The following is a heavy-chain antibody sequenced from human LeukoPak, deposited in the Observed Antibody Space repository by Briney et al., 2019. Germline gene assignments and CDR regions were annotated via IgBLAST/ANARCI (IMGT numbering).Heavy chain of an antibody. J-gene: IGHJ4*02. Sequence: SETLSLTCTVSGGSISSYYWSWIRQPPGKGLEWIGYIYYSGSTNYNPSLKSRVTISVDTSKNQFSLKLSSVTAADTAVYYCARDLVAAAGPYYFDYWGQGTLVTVSS. CDR2: IYYSGST. CDR3: ARDLVAAAGPYYFDY. V-gene: IGHV4-59*01. D-gene: IGHD6-13*01. CDR1: GGSISSYY.